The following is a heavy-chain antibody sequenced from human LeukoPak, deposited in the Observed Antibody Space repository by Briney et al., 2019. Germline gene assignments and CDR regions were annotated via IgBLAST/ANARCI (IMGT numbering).Heavy chain of an antibody. CDR1: GGTFSSYA. D-gene: IGHD6-19*01. CDR3: TRGIPVTGTFDY. CDR2: IIPIFDTA. J-gene: IGHJ4*02. V-gene: IGHV1-69*13. Sequence: GASVKVSCKASGGTFSSYAFNWVRQAPGQGLEWMGGIIPIFDTANYAQKFQDRVTITADESTSTAYMELSSLRSKDTAVYYCTRGIPVTGTFDYWGEGTLVTVSS.